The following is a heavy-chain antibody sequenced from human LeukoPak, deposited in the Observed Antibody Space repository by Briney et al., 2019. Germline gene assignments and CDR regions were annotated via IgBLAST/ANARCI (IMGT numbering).Heavy chain of an antibody. Sequence: ASVKVSCKASGYTFTGYYMHWVRRAPGQGLEWMGWINPNSGGTNYAQKFQGRVTMTTDTSISTAYMELSRVRSDDTAVYYCARVLRYYYYMDVWGKGTTVTVSS. V-gene: IGHV1-2*02. CDR1: GYTFTGYY. CDR3: ARVLRYYYYMDV. J-gene: IGHJ6*03. CDR2: INPNSGGT.